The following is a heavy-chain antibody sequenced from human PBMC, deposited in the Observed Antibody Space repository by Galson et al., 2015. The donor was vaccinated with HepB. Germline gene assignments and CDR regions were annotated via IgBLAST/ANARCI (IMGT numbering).Heavy chain of an antibody. D-gene: IGHD2-15*01. V-gene: IGHV1-69*13. CDR1: GGTFSSYA. J-gene: IGHJ4*02. CDR3: ARGSRYCSGGSCYSYGYFDY. CDR2: IIPIFGTA. Sequence: SVKVSCKASGGTFSSYAISWVRQAPGQGLEWMGGIIPIFGTANYAQKFQGRVTITADESTSTAYMELSSLRSEDTAVYYCARGSRYCSGGSCYSYGYFDYWGQGTLVTVSS.